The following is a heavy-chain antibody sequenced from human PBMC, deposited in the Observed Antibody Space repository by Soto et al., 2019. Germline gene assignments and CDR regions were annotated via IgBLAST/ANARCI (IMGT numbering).Heavy chain of an antibody. CDR1: GFRFSNYY. CDR2: INQDGSER. CDR3: AGGVGWIFDL. V-gene: IGHV3-7*01. J-gene: IGHJ2*01. Sequence: EVQLVESGGDLVQPGGSLRLACGASGFRFSNYYMTWVRQTPGKGLEWVAIINQDGSERRYVDSVRGRFTISRDNAKNSLFLQMDSLRAEDTAVFYCAGGVGWIFDLCGRGTLVTVSS. D-gene: IGHD2-2*03.